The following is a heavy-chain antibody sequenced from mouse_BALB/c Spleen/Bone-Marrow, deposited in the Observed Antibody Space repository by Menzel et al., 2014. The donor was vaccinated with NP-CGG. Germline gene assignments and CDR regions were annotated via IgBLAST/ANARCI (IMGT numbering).Heavy chain of an antibody. J-gene: IGHJ4*01. CDR1: GFTFSSYT. Sequence: EVKVEESGGGLVQPGGSLKLSCAASGFTFSSYTMSWVRQTPEKRLEWVAYISNGGGSTYYPDTVKGRFTISRGNAKNTLYLQMSSLKSEDTAMYYCARHGYYGSRAMDYWGQGTSVTVSS. D-gene: IGHD1-1*01. V-gene: IGHV5-12-2*01. CDR2: ISNGGGST. CDR3: ARHGYYGSRAMDY.